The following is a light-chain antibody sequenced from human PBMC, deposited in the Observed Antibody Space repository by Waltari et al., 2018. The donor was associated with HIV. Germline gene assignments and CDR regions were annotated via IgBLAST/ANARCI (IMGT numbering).Light chain of an antibody. V-gene: IGLV3-25*03. CDR1: TLPKKF. J-gene: IGLJ2*01. Sequence: SDEVTQTPSLSVSPGQTARITCSGETLPKKFVYWYPQKPGQAPVVVIYKDNERPSGIPERFSGSSSGTRATLTISGVQAEDEADYYCQSADSSGTSFGGGTKLTVL. CDR3: QSADSSGTS. CDR2: KDN.